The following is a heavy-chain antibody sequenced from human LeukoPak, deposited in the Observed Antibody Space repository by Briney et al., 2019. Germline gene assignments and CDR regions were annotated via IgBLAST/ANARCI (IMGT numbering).Heavy chain of an antibody. J-gene: IGHJ3*01. D-gene: IGHD3-22*01. V-gene: IGHV1-8*01. CDR1: GYTFSNYD. CDR3: ARGRTDYYETSGSFPALGY. Sequence: ASVKVSCKASGYTFSNYDINWVRQATGQGLEWMGWMNPDSGDTAYAQKFQGTVTMTRDTSITTAYMELSSLTSEDTAVYYCARGRTDYYETSGSFPALGYWGQGTMVTVSS. CDR2: MNPDSGDT.